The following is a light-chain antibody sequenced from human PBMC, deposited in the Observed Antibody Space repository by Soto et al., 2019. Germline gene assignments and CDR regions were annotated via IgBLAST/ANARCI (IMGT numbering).Light chain of an antibody. V-gene: IGKV3-11*01. Sequence: EVVLTHSPATLSLSTGERATLSCRTSQSVSNYLAWYQQKPGQAPRLLIYDASNRATGIPARFSGSGSGTDFTLTISSLEPEDFAVYYCQQRYSGWTFGQGTKVDIK. CDR3: QQRYSGWT. CDR2: DAS. CDR1: QSVSNY. J-gene: IGKJ1*01.